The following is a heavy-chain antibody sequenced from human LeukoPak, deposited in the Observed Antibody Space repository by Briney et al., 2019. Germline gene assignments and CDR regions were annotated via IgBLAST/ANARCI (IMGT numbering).Heavy chain of an antibody. CDR1: GFTFTGYY. CDR2: INPNSGGT. D-gene: IGHD4-17*01. V-gene: IGHV1-2*02. J-gene: IGHJ4*02. CDR3: AREIRSGDYDEVALDY. Sequence: GGSLRLSCAASGFTFTGYYMHWVRQAPGQGLEWMGWINPNSGGTNYAQKFQGRVTMTRDTSISTAYMELSRLRSDDTAVYYCAREIRSGDYDEVALDYWGQGTLVTVSS.